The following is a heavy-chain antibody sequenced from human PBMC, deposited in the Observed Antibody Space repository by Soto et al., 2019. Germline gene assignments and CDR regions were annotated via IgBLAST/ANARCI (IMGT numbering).Heavy chain of an antibody. J-gene: IGHJ5*02. CDR2: IVVGSGNT. CDR1: GFTFTSSA. V-gene: IGHV1-58*01. D-gene: IGHD3-10*01. CDR3: ARGRYQPLYYYGSGRWFDP. Sequence: QMQLVQSGPEVKKPGTSVKVSCKASGFTFTSSAVQWVRQARGQRLEWIGWIVVGSGNTNYAQKFQERVTITRDMSTSTAYMELSSLRSEDTAVYYCARGRYQPLYYYGSGRWFDPWGQGTLVTVSS.